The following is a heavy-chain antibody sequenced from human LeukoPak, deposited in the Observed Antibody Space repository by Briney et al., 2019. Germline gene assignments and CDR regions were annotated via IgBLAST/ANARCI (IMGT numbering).Heavy chain of an antibody. D-gene: IGHD6-6*01. CDR1: GFTFSSYA. V-gene: IGHV3-23*01. J-gene: IGHJ4*02. CDR3: AKDLRAARPPHFGDY. CDR2: ISDRDHNT. Sequence: QAGGSLRLSCAASGFTFSSYAMTWVRQAPGKGLEWVSSISDRDHNTYYADSVKGRFTISRDNSKNTLYLQMNSLRAEDTAVYYCAKDLRAARPPHFGDYWGQGTLVTVSS.